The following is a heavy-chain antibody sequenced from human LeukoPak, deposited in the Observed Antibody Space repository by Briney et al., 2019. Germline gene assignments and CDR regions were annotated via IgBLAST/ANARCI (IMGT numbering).Heavy chain of an antibody. V-gene: IGHV3-7*01. J-gene: IGHJ4*02. CDR2: IKQDGSAK. CDR1: GFTFSSYW. Sequence: GGSLRLSCAASGFTFSSYWMTRVRQAPGKGLEWVANIKQDGSAKYYVDSLRGRFSISRDNVKNSLFLQMNCLSDDDTAVYYCARCPYDSTGYYSVPSHLDYWGQGTLVTVSS. CDR3: ARCPYDSTGYYSVPSHLDY. D-gene: IGHD3-22*01.